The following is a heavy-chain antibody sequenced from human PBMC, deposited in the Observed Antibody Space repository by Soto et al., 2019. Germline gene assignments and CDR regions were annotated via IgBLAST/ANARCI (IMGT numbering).Heavy chain of an antibody. D-gene: IGHD3-10*01. CDR2: IYYSGST. CDR3: ARVPAMVLWFDP. Sequence: SETLSLTCTVSGGSISSGGYYWSWIRQHPGKGLEWIGYIYYSGSTYYNPSLKSRVTISVDTSKNQFSLKLSSVTAADTAVYYCARVPAMVLWFDPWGQGTLVTVS. V-gene: IGHV4-31*03. J-gene: IGHJ5*02. CDR1: GGSISSGGYY.